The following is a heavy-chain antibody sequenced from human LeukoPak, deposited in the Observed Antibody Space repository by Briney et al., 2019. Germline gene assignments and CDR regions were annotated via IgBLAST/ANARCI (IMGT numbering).Heavy chain of an antibody. CDR2: IYYGGST. J-gene: IGHJ4*02. CDR3: ARDSPGEGYGDLGDYYFDY. D-gene: IGHD4-17*01. CDR1: GGSISSGDYY. Sequence: SETLSLTCTVSGGSISSGDYYWSWIRQPPGKGLEWIGYIYYGGSTYYNPSLKSRVTISVDTSKNQFSLKLSSVTAADTAVYYCARDSPGEGYGDLGDYYFDYWGQGTLVTVSS. V-gene: IGHV4-30-4*01.